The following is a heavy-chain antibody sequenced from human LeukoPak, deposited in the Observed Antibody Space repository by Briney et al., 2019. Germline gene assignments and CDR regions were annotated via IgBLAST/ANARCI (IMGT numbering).Heavy chain of an antibody. CDR2: IRQDGSEK. V-gene: IGHV3-7*01. CDR1: GVTVSSYW. Sequence: ESLRLSCAASGVTVSSYWMSWVRQGPGKGLEWVANIRQDGSEKYYVDSVKGQFTISRDNAKNSLYLLMTSLRAEDTAVYYCARENRSTSCCFDYWGQGTLVTVSS. J-gene: IGHJ4*02. D-gene: IGHD2-2*01. CDR3: ARENRSTSCCFDY.